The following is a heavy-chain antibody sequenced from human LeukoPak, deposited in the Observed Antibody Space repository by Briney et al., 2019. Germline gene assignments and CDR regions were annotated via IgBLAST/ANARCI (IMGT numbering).Heavy chain of an antibody. CDR3: TRVSGRLERQSDLDY. CDR1: GFTFASYS. D-gene: IGHD1-1*01. J-gene: IGHJ4*02. Sequence: GGSLRLSCAASGFTFASYSMNWVRQAPGKGLEWVSSISGDSTYIYNAGSVKGRFTISRDNAQASLYLQMISLRADDTAVYYCTRVSGRLERQSDLDYWGQGTLVIVPS. V-gene: IGHV3-21*01. CDR2: ISGDSTYI.